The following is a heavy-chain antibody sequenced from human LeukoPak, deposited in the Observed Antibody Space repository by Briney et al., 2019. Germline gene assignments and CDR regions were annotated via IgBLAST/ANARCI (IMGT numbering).Heavy chain of an antibody. V-gene: IGHV3-23*01. CDR3: AKDRQGRNYYYYGMDV. J-gene: IGHJ6*02. Sequence: TGGSLRLSCAASGFTFSSSAMSWVRQAPGKGLEWVSAITSSGCSTYYADSVKGRFTISRDNPKNTLYMQMNSLRAEDTAVYYCAKDRQGRNYYYYGMDVWGQGTTVTVSS. CDR2: ITSSGCST. CDR1: GFTFSSSA. D-gene: IGHD6-6*01.